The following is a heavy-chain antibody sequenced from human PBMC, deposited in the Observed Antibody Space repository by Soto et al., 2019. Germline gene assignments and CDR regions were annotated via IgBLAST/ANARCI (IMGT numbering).Heavy chain of an antibody. J-gene: IGHJ3*02. D-gene: IGHD3-22*01. V-gene: IGHV4-30-4*01. CDR3: AREAAGYYYDSSGYNDAFDI. Sequence: SETLSLTCTVSGGSISSGDYYWSWIRQPPGKGLEWIGYIYYSGSTYYNPSLKSRVTISVDTSKNQFSLKLSSATAADTAVYYCAREAAGYYYDSSGYNDAFDIWGQGTKVTVSS. CDR1: GGSISSGDYY. CDR2: IYYSGST.